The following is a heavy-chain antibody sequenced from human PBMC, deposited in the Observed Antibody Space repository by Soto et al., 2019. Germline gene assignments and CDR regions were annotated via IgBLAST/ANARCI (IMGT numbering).Heavy chain of an antibody. CDR2: ISSSSSYI. CDR1: GFTFSSYS. D-gene: IGHD6-6*01. CDR3: ARGGPRAVAARPQGSWFDP. J-gene: IGHJ5*02. Sequence: EVQLVESGGGLVKPGGSLRLSCAASGFTFSSYSMNWVRQAPGKGLEWVSSISSSSSYIYYADSVKGRFTISRDNAKNSLYLQMNSLRAEDTAVYYCARGGPRAVAARPQGSWFDPWGQGTLVTVSS. V-gene: IGHV3-21*01.